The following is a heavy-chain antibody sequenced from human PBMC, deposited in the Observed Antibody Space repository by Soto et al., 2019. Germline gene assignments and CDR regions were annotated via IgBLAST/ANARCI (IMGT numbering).Heavy chain of an antibody. D-gene: IGHD5-18*01. CDR1: GYTFTSYG. CDR3: ARDGAMAPGEGIDALDI. V-gene: IGHV1-18*01. J-gene: IGHJ3*02. Sequence: ASVKVSCKASGYTFTSYGISWVRQAPGQGLEWMGWISAYNGNTNYAQKLQGRVTMTTDTSTSTAYMELRSLRSDDTAVYYCARDGAMAPGEGIDALDIWGQGTMVTVSS. CDR2: ISAYNGNT.